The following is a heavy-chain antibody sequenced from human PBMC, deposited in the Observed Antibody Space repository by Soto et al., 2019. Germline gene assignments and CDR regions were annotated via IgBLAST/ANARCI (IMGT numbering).Heavy chain of an antibody. CDR1: GFTFSSFW. D-gene: IGHD3-3*01. CDR3: ARDFGVQELDY. V-gene: IGHV3-7*01. CDR2: INQDGSEK. Sequence: EVQLVESGGDLVQPGGSLRLSCAASGFTFSSFWITWVRQAPGKGLEWVANINQDGSEKHYVDSVKGRFTLPRDNAENSVYLQMNSLRADDTAVYYCARDFGVQELDYWGQGTLVTVSA. J-gene: IGHJ4*02.